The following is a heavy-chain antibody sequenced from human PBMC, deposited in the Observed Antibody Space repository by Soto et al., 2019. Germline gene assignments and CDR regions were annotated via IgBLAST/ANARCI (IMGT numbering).Heavy chain of an antibody. Sequence: ASVKVSCKASGGTFSSYAISWVRQAPGQGLEWMGIINPSGGSTSYAQKFQGRVTMTRDTSTSTVYMELSSLRSEDTAVYYCARDTRDYGDDAFDIWGQGTMVTVSS. J-gene: IGHJ3*02. D-gene: IGHD4-17*01. CDR3: ARDTRDYGDDAFDI. CDR2: INPSGGST. V-gene: IGHV1-46*03. CDR1: GGTFSSYA.